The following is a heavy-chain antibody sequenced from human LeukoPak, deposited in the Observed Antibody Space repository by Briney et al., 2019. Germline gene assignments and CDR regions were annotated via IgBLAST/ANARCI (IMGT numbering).Heavy chain of an antibody. CDR1: GYTFTSYA. V-gene: IGHV1-69*05. Sequence: SVKVSCKASGYTFTSYAISWVRQAPGQGLEWMGGIIPIFGTANYAQKFQGRVTITTDESTSTAYMELSSLRSEDTAVYYCATGLPTDYYDSSGYYGRPFDYWGQGTLVTVSS. CDR2: IIPIFGTA. D-gene: IGHD3-22*01. CDR3: ATGLPTDYYDSSGYYGRPFDY. J-gene: IGHJ4*02.